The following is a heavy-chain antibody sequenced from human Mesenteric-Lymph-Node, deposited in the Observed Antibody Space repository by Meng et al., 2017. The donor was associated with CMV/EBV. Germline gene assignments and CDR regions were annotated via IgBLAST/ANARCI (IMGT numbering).Heavy chain of an antibody. CDR3: VRRITLVRESGMDV. CDR1: GFTFSNYW. J-gene: IGHJ6*02. CDR2: TNSVGRST. V-gene: IGHV3-74*01. Sequence: GESLKISCAASGFTFSNYWMHWVRQAPGKGLVWVSRTNSVGRSTSYADSVKGRFTISRDNAKNTLYLQMNSLRAEDTAVYYCVRRITLVRESGMDVWGQGTTVTVSS. D-gene: IGHD3-10*01.